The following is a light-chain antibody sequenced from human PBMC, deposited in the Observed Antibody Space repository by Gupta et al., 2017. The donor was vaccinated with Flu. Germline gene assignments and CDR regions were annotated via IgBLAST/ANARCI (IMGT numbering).Light chain of an antibody. CDR1: SDVGGYNY. J-gene: IGLJ1*01. CDR2: GVN. CDR3: CSYAGSYTYNYV. Sequence: SDVGGYNYVSWYQQHPGKAPKLMIYGVNKRPSGVPDRLSGSKSGNTASLTISGLQAEDEADYYCCSYAGSYTYNYVFGTGTKVTVL. V-gene: IGLV2-11*01.